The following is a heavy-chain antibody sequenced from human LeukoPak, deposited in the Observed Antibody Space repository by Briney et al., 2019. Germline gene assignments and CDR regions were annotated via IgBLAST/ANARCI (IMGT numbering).Heavy chain of an antibody. CDR3: ARTGAHSSSWYNWFDP. D-gene: IGHD6-13*01. CDR2: IIPIFGTA. Sequence: GASVKVSCKASGGTFSSYAISWVQQAPGQGLEWMGGIIPIFGTANYAQKFQGRVTITADESTSTAYMELSSLRSEDTAVYYCARTGAHSSSWYNWFDPWGQGTLVTVSS. V-gene: IGHV1-69*13. CDR1: GGTFSSYA. J-gene: IGHJ5*02.